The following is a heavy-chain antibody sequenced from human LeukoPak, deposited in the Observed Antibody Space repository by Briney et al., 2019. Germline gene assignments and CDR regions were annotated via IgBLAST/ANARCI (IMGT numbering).Heavy chain of an antibody. CDR3: AGGSRRDGHDY. CDR1: GFTVSSNY. V-gene: IGHV3-53*04. Sequence: PGGSLRLSCAASGFTVSSNYMSWVRQAPGKGLEWVSVIYDNGDAYSADSVKGRFTISRHNSKNTLYLQMNSLRPEDTAVYYCAGGSRRDGHDYWGQGTLVTVSS. D-gene: IGHD5-24*01. J-gene: IGHJ4*02. CDR2: IYDNGDA.